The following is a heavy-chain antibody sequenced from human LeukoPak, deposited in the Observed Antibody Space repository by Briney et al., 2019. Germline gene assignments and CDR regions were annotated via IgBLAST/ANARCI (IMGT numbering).Heavy chain of an antibody. J-gene: IGHJ3*02. CDR1: GGSFSGYY. Sequence: SETLSLTCAVYGGSFSGYYWSWIRQPPGKGLEWIGEINHSGSTNYNPSLKSRVTISVDTSKNQFSLKLSSVTAADTAVYCCASPRSRIRYSSSLSAAFDIWGQGTMVTVSS. D-gene: IGHD6-6*01. V-gene: IGHV4-34*01. CDR3: ASPRSRIRYSSSLSAAFDI. CDR2: INHSGST.